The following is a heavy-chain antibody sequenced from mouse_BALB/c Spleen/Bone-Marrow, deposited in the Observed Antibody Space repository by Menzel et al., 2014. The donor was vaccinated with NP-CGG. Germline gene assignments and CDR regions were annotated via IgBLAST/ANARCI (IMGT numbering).Heavy chain of an antibody. V-gene: IGHV1S81*02. Sequence: QVHVKQSGAELVKPGASVKLSCKASGYTFTSYFVYWVKQRPGQGLEWIGEINPSSGGTDFNEKFKSKATLTVDKSSSTAYMQLSSLTSEDSAVYYCTRSGPGFAYWGQGTLVTVSA. CDR3: TRSGPGFAY. CDR2: INPSSGGT. CDR1: GYTFTSYF. J-gene: IGHJ3*01.